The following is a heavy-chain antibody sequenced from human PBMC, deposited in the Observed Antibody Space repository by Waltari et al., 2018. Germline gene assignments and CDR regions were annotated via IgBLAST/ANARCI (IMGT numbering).Heavy chain of an antibody. J-gene: IGHJ4*02. D-gene: IGHD2-15*01. CDR3: ARGRVDNY. Sequence: EVQLVESGGGLVKPGGSRRLSCAASGCTFSSVWMSWVRQAPGKGLEWVSNIKQDGSEKYYLDSVKGRFTISRDNAKNSLYLQMNSLRAEDTAVYYCARGRVDNYWGQGTLVTVSS. V-gene: IGHV3-7*01. CDR1: GCTFSSVW. CDR2: IKQDGSEK.